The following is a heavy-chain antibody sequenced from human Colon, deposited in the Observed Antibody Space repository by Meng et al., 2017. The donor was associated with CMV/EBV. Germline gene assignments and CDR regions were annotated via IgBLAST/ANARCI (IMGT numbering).Heavy chain of an antibody. Sequence: GSLRLSCGVSGGSLSGHYWSWIRQPPGKGLEWIGEINDFGTIKYNPSLESRVTMSVDTSKNQVFLNLNSVTAADTAVYYCVRDSHTAGHCPDGVCLNPFDRWGQGTLVTVSS. J-gene: IGHJ4*02. D-gene: IGHD2-8*01. V-gene: IGHV4-34*01. CDR2: INDFGTI. CDR3: VRDSHTAGHCPDGVCLNPFDR. CDR1: GGSLSGHY.